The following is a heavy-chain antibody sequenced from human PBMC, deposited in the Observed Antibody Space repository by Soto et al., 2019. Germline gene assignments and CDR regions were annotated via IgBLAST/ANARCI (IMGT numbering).Heavy chain of an antibody. CDR2: INPDASRT. V-gene: IGHV3-74*01. CDR1: GFTFSRHW. J-gene: IGHJ6*02. Sequence: EVQLVESGGGLVQPGGSLRLSCAGTGFTFSRHWMHWVREAPGKGLVWVSLINPDASRTNYADSVKGRFAISRDNAKTMWYPQMNNLRAEDTAVYYCARESYYGMDVWGQGATVTV. CDR3: ARESYYGMDV.